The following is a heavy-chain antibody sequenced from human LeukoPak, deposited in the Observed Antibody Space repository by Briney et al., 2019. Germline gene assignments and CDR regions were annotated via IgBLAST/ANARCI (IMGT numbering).Heavy chain of an antibody. CDR2: ISYDGSNK. J-gene: IGHJ4*02. Sequence: GVSLRLSCVASGFTFNTYAIHWVRQAPGKGLEWVAVISYDGSNKYYEDSVKGRFTISRDNTKNTLYLQMNSLRAEDMAVYYCAREEWYYFDYWGQGTLVTVSS. V-gene: IGHV3-30-3*01. D-gene: IGHD3-3*01. CDR1: GFTFNTYA. CDR3: AREEWYYFDY.